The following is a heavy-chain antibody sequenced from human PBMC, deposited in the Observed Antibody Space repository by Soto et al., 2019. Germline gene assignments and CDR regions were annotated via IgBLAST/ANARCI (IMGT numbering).Heavy chain of an antibody. V-gene: IGHV3-13*05. D-gene: IGHD6-13*01. Sequence: EVQLVESGGGLMRPGGSLRLSCTASGFTFDNYDMHWVRQRAGKGLEWVAAIGTTGHPYYPGSGKGRFTISRENVKNSLFLQIDVLTAGDTAVYYSARGSSGWYAGLGYWGHGTLVTVSA. CDR3: ARGSSGWYAGLGY. J-gene: IGHJ1*01. CDR2: IGTTGHP. CDR1: GFTFDNYD.